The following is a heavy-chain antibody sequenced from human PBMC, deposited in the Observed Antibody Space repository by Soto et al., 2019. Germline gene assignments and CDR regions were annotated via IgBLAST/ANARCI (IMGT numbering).Heavy chain of an antibody. CDR2: ISGSGGST. CDR1: GFTFSSYA. D-gene: IGHD5-12*01. Sequence: GGSLRLSCAASGFTFSSYAMSWVRQAPGKGLEWVSAISGSGGSTYYADSVKGRFTISRDNSKNTLYLQMNSLRAEDTAVYYCAKDREWLPFGDSCFDYWGQGTLVTVS. CDR3: AKDREWLPFGDSCFDY. J-gene: IGHJ4*02. V-gene: IGHV3-23*01.